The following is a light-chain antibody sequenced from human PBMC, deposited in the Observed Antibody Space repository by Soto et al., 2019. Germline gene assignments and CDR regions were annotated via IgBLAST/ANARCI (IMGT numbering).Light chain of an antibody. CDR2: DAS. CDR1: QSVSRA. V-gene: IGKV3-15*01. CDR3: QQYSHWPPLT. J-gene: IGKJ4*01. Sequence: EIVVTQSPATLSVSPGERATLSCRARQSVSRALAWYQQKPGQAPRLLIYDASTRATGIPARFSGNGSGTEFTLTISSLQSEDFASYYCQQYSHWPPLTFGGGTKVEIK.